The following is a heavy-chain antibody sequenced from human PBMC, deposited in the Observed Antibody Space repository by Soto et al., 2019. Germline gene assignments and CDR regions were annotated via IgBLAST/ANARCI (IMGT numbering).Heavy chain of an antibody. CDR1: EFTFSNYG. CDR3: AREDSIIIPAVSDF. Sequence: PGGSLRLSCAAPEFTFSNYGMNWVRQAPGKGLEWVSSISSSGAYIYYADSVKGRFTISRDNAKSSVSLQMNTLRVEDTAVYYCAREDSIIIPAVSDFWGQGTLVTVSS. D-gene: IGHD2-2*01. V-gene: IGHV3-21*01. CDR2: ISSSGAYI. J-gene: IGHJ4*02.